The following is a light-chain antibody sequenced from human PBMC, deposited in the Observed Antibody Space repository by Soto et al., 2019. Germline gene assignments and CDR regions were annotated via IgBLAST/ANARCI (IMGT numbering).Light chain of an antibody. CDR1: TSDVGRYNY. CDR2: DVN. CDR3: SSFTSSNPVV. V-gene: IGLV2-14*03. Sequence: QSALTQPASGSGSPGQSITISCTGTTSDVGRYNYVSWYQQHPGKVPNLMIYDVNNRPSGVSNRFSGSKSGNTASLTISGLQADDEADYYCSSFTSSNPVVFGGGTQLTVL. J-gene: IGLJ3*02.